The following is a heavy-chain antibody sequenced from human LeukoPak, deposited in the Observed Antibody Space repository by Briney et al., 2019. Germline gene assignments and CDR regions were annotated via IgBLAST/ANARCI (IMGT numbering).Heavy chain of an antibody. V-gene: IGHV4-39*07. CDR3: ARKWLGPYYFDY. Sequence: SETLSLTCTVSGGSISSSSYYWGWIRQPPGKGLEWIGEINHSGSTNYNPSLKSRVTISVDTSKNQFSLKLSSVTAADTAVYYCARKWLGPYYFDYWGQGTLVTVSS. J-gene: IGHJ4*02. CDR2: INHSGST. D-gene: IGHD6-19*01. CDR1: GGSISSSSYY.